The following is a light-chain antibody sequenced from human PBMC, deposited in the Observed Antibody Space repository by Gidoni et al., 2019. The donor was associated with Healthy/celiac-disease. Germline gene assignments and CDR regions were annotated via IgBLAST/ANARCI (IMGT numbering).Light chain of an antibody. V-gene: IGKV1-39*01. Sequence: DIQMTQSPSSLSASVGDRVTITCRASQSISSYLNWYQQKPGKAPQLLIYAASILQSGVPSRFSGSGSGTDFTITISSLQPEDFATYYCQQSYSTPYTFGQGTKLEIK. CDR1: QSISSY. CDR3: QQSYSTPYT. J-gene: IGKJ2*01. CDR2: AAS.